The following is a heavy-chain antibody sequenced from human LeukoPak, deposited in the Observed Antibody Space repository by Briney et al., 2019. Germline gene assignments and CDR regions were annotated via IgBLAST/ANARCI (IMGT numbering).Heavy chain of an antibody. CDR1: GGSISDSDYH. CDR3: ARVKNWGPIDY. CDR2: IYYSGST. V-gene: IGHV4-39*01. J-gene: IGHJ4*02. Sequence: SETLSLTCTVSGGSISDSDYHWGWIRQPPGKGLEWIGSIYYSGSTYYNPSLKSRVTISIDTSKNQFSLKLSSVTAADTAVYYCARVKNWGPIDYWGQGTLVTVSS. D-gene: IGHD7-27*01.